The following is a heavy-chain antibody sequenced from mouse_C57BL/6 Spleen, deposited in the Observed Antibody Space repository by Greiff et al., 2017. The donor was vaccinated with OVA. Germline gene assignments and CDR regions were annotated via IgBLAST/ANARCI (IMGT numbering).Heavy chain of an antibody. CDR1: GYTFTSYV. J-gene: IGHJ3*01. CDR3: AFYYDYDGGGY. CDR2: IYPYNDGT. V-gene: IGHV1-14*01. Sequence: EVQLQQSGPELVKPGASVKMSCKASGYTFTSYVMHWVKQKPGQGLEWIGYIYPYNDGTKYNEKFKGKATLTSDKSSSTAYMELSSLTSEDSAVYYCAFYYDYDGGGYWGQGTLVTVSA. D-gene: IGHD2-4*01.